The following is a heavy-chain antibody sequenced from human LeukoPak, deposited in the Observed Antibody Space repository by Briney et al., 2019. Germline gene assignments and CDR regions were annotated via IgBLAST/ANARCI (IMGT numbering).Heavy chain of an antibody. J-gene: IGHJ3*02. CDR3: ARSGSSDNGDAFDI. CDR1: GYTFTGYY. D-gene: IGHD6-19*01. V-gene: IGHV1-2*02. Sequence: AAVKVSCKASGYTFTGYYMHWVRQAPGQGLEWMGWINPNSGGTNYAQKFQGRVTMTRDTSISTAYMELSSLKASDTAMYYCARSGSSDNGDAFDIWGQGTMVTVSS. CDR2: INPNSGGT.